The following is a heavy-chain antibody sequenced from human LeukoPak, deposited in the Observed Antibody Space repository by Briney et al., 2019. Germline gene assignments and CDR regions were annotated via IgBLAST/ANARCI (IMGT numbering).Heavy chain of an antibody. CDR2: IYSGGST. J-gene: IGHJ6*03. Sequence: GGSLRLSCAASGFTFNSYSLSWVRQAPGKGLEWVSVIYSGGSTYYADSVKGRFTISRDNSKNTLYLQMNSLRAEDTAMYYCARTMTILGLGYYYYMDVWGKGTTVTISS. CDR1: GFTFNSYS. CDR3: ARTMTILGLGYYYYMDV. V-gene: IGHV3-66*01. D-gene: IGHD3-9*01.